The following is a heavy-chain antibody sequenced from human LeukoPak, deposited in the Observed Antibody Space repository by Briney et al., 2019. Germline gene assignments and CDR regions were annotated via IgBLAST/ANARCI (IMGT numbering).Heavy chain of an antibody. J-gene: IGHJ4*02. CDR3: ARVTAVKLDY. D-gene: IGHD5-18*01. CDR2: TNHSGST. CDR1: GGSFSGYY. V-gene: IGHV4-34*01. Sequence: SETLSLTCAVYGGSFSGYYWSWIRQPPGKGLEWIGETNHSGSTNYNPSLKSRVTISVDTSKNQFSLKLSSVTAADTAVYYCARVTAVKLDYWGQGTLVTVSS.